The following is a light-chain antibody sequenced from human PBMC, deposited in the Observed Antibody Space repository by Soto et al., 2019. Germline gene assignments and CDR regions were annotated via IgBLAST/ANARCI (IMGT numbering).Light chain of an antibody. Sequence: QSALTQPASVSGSPGQSITISCTGTSSNVGIFNVVSWYQLHPGKAPTLMIYEVNKRPSGVSNRFSGSKSGNTASLTISGLQAEDEATYFCCSFGTDSTFVLFGGGTKVTVL. V-gene: IGLV2-23*02. CDR2: EVN. J-gene: IGLJ2*01. CDR1: SSNVGIFNV. CDR3: CSFGTDSTFVL.